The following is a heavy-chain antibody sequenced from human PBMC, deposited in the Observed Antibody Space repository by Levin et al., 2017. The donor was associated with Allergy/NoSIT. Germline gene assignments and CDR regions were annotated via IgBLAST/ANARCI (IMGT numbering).Heavy chain of an antibody. CDR1: GGSISSYY. Sequence: PGGSLRLSCTVSGGSISSYYWSWIRQPPGKGLEWIGYIYYSGSTNYNPSLKSRVTISVDTSKNQFSLKLSSVTAADTAVYYCARSAIFGVVITHFDYWGQGTLVTVSS. V-gene: IGHV4-59*01. J-gene: IGHJ4*02. D-gene: IGHD3-3*01. CDR2: IYYSGST. CDR3: ARSAIFGVVITHFDY.